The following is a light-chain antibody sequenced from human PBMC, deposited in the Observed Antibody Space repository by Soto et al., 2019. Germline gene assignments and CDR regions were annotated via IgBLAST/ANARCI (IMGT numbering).Light chain of an antibody. CDR3: QQNDDYPLT. CDR2: RAS. CDR1: QDINNR. Sequence: DIHMTQSPSSLSASVGDRVIITCRASQDINNRLGWYQQKPEKARKSLIYRASNLQSGVPSRFIGSGYGTEFTLNINNWKPEDFATYFCQQNDDYPLTFGGGTNIEI. J-gene: IGKJ4*02. V-gene: IGKV1D-16*01.